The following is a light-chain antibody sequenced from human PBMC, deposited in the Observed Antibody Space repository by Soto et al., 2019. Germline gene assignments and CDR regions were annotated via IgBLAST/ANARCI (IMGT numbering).Light chain of an antibody. CDR1: NIKSKS. CDR3: QVWDTGNDHVV. J-gene: IGLJ2*01. V-gene: IGLV3-21*02. CDR2: DDS. Sequence: SYELTQPPSVSVAPGQTARITCGGNNIKSKSVHWYQQRPGQAPVLVVHDDSDRPSGIPERFSGSNSENTATLIITRVEAVGEADYYCQVWDTGNDHVVFGGGTKVTVL.